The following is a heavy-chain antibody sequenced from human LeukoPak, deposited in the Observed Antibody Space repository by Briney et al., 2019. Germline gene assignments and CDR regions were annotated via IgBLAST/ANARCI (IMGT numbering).Heavy chain of an antibody. D-gene: IGHD6-19*01. Sequence: GASVKVSCKVSGYTLTELSMHWVRQAPGKGLEWMGGFGPEDGETIYAQKFQGRVTMTEDTSTDTAYMELSSLRSEDTAVYYCATGTRSGWVFDYWGQGTLVTVSS. J-gene: IGHJ4*02. CDR1: GYTLTELS. CDR3: ATGTRSGWVFDY. V-gene: IGHV1-24*01. CDR2: FGPEDGET.